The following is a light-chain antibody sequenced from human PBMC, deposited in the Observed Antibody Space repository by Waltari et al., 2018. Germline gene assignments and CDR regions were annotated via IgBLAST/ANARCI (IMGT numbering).Light chain of an antibody. J-gene: IGKJ2*01. V-gene: IGKV3-20*01. CDR3: LQYGGSPPYT. CDR2: GTS. Sequence: ELVLTQSPGTLSLSPGERVTLSCKASQGVAYNYVAWYQHKSGQDPRLLISGTSNRATGSPERFSGSGSVTDFTRTISRLEPEDSAVYYCLQYGGSPPYTFGPGTRLEI. CDR1: QGVAYNY.